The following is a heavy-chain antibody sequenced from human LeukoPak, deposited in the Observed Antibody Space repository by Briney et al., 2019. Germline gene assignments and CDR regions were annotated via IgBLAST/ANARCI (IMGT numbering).Heavy chain of an antibody. Sequence: SETLSLTCTVSGGSISSYYWSWIRQPPGKGLEWIGYIYYSGSTNYNPSLKSRVTISVDTSKNQFSLKLSSVTAADTAVYYCARLVEYQLPFDYWGQGTLVTVSS. CDR1: GGSISSYY. CDR2: IYYSGST. V-gene: IGHV4-59*01. D-gene: IGHD2-2*01. J-gene: IGHJ4*02. CDR3: ARLVEYQLPFDY.